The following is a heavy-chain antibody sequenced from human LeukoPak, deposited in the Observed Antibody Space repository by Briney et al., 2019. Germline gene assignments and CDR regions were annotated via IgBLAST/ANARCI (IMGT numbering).Heavy chain of an antibody. D-gene: IGHD3-9*01. V-gene: IGHV4-59*08. J-gene: IGHJ4*02. CDR3: AREAVVDFSPFDY. CDR2: IYYSGST. CDR1: GGSISSYH. Sequence: SETLSLTCTVSGGSISSYHWSWIRQPPGKGLEWIGYIYYSGSTNYNPSLKSRVTISVDTSKNQVSLKLTSVTAADTAVYYCAREAVVDFSPFDYWGQGTLVTVSS.